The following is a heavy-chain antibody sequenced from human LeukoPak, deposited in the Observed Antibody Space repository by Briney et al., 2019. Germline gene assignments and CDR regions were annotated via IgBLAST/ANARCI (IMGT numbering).Heavy chain of an antibody. Sequence: GGSLRLSCAASGFTFDDYAMHWVRQAPGKGLEWVSSISSSSSYIYYADSVKGRFTISRDNAKNSLYLQMNSLRAEDTAVYYCARDSRKVVAATQNDYWGQGTLVTVSS. J-gene: IGHJ4*02. D-gene: IGHD2-15*01. CDR3: ARDSRKVVAATQNDY. V-gene: IGHV3-21*01. CDR2: ISSSSSYI. CDR1: GFTFDDYA.